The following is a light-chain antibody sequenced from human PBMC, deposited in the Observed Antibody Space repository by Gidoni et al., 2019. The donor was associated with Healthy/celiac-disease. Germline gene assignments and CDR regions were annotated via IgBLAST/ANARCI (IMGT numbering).Light chain of an antibody. Sequence: QSALPKPATEHGSPGRSITSSCTGTSSDVCGYNYVSWYQQHPGKAPKLMIYDVRNRPSGVSNRFSGSKSGNTASLTISGLQAEDEADYYCSSYTSSILVFGGGTKLTVL. CDR1: SSDVCGYNY. CDR2: DVR. CDR3: SSYTSSILV. V-gene: IGLV2-14*01. J-gene: IGLJ3*02.